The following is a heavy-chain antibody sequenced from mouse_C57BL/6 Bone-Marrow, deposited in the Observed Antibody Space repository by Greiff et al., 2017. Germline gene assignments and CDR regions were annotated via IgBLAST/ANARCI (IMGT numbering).Heavy chain of an antibody. CDR2: VSSGGSYT. D-gene: IGHD1-1*01. CDR3: ARRDINYYGSSYYWYFDV. CDR1: GFTFSSYG. V-gene: IGHV5-6*02. Sequence: DVMVVESGGDLVKPGGSLNLSCAASGFTFSSYGMSWVRQTPDPRLEWVATVSSGGSYTYYPDSVKGRFTICRDNAKNTLYLQMSGLKSEDTAMYYCARRDINYYGSSYYWYFDVWGTGTTDNVSS. J-gene: IGHJ1*03.